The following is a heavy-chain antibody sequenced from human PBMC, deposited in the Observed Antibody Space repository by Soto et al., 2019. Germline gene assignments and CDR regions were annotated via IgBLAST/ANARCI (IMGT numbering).Heavy chain of an antibody. V-gene: IGHV4-30-4*01. Sequence: SETLSLTCTVSGGSISSGDYYWSWIRQPPGKGLEWIGYIYYSGSTYYNPSLKSRVTISVDTSKNQFSLKLSSVTAADTAVYYCARDLPYSNYGEDWFDPWGQGTLVTVSS. CDR2: IYYSGST. D-gene: IGHD4-4*01. CDR3: ARDLPYSNYGEDWFDP. CDR1: GGSISSGDYY. J-gene: IGHJ5*02.